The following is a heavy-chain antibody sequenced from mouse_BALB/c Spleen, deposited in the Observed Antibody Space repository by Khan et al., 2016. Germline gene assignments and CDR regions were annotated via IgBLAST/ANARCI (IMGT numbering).Heavy chain of an antibody. D-gene: IGHD2-2*01. V-gene: IGHV1-54*01. J-gene: IGHJ4*01. CDR1: GYAFTNYL. CDR3: AIFAGYYFAMDY. CDR2: INPGSGGS. Sequence: VQLQESGAELVRPGTSVKVSYKASGYAFTNYLIEWVKQRPGQGLEWIGVINPGSGGSKYNEKLGGKAALTADKASSTAYSHLSRLTSDASAVYSCAIFAGYYFAMDYLGHGTSVTVSS.